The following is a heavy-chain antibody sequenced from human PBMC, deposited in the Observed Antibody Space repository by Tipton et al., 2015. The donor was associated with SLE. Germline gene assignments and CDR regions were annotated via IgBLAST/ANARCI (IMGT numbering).Heavy chain of an antibody. CDR3: ARSITIFAVATRGYWFDP. Sequence: TLSLTCTVSGGSISSGSYYWSWIRQPAGKGLEWIGRIYTSGSTNYNPSLKSRVTISVDTSKNQFSLKLSSVTAADTAVYYCARSITIFAVATRGYWFDPWGQGTLVTVSS. V-gene: IGHV4-61*02. D-gene: IGHD3-3*01. CDR1: GGSISSGSYY. CDR2: IYTSGST. J-gene: IGHJ5*02.